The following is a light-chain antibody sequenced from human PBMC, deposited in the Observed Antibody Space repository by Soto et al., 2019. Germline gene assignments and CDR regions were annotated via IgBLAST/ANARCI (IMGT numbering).Light chain of an antibody. V-gene: IGLV2-14*01. J-gene: IGLJ2*01. CDR1: SSDIGSYNY. Sequence: QSALTQPASVSGSPGQSITISCTGTSSDIGSYNYVSWYQQHPRKAPKLMIYDVSNRPSGVSDRFSGSKSDNTASLTISGLQAEDEADYYCSSYTSSSTLVFGGGTKLTVL. CDR3: SSYTSSSTLV. CDR2: DVS.